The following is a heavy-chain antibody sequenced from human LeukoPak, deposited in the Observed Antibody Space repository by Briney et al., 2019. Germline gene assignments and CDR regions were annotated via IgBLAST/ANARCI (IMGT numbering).Heavy chain of an antibody. J-gene: IGHJ4*02. V-gene: IGHV4-59*01. Sequence: SETLSLTCTASGGSISSYYWSWIRQPPGKGLEWIGYIYYSGSTNYNPSLKSRVTISVDTSKNQFSLKLSSVTAADTAVYYCARAGNVLWSKGYFDYWGQGTLVTVSS. D-gene: IGHD2-21*01. CDR1: GGSISSYY. CDR2: IYYSGST. CDR3: ARAGNVLWSKGYFDY.